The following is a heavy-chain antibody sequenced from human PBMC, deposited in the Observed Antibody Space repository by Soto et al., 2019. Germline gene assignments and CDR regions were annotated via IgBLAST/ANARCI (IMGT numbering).Heavy chain of an antibody. CDR2: IYPGDSDT. CDR1: GYRFTSYW. J-gene: IGHJ4*02. V-gene: IGHV5-51*01. CDR3: ARSSRDGYNRIDY. D-gene: IGHD5-12*01. Sequence: GESLTISCEGSGYRFTSYWIGWVRQMPGKGLEWMGIIYPGDSDTRYSPSFQGQVTTSADKSISTAYLQWSSLKASDTAMYYCARSSRDGYNRIDYWGQGTLVTVSS.